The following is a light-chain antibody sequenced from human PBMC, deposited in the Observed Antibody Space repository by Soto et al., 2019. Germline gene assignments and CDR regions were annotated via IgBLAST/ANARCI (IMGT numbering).Light chain of an antibody. CDR1: SSDVGGYDY. CDR2: EVS. V-gene: IGLV2-8*01. Sequence: QSALTQPPSASGSPGQSVTISCTGTSSDVGGYDYVSWYQQHPGKAPKLMIYEVSKRPSGVPDRFSGSKSGNTASLTVSGLQAEDEADYYCSSYVGSSTYVFGTGTKVTVL. CDR3: SSYVGSSTYV. J-gene: IGLJ1*01.